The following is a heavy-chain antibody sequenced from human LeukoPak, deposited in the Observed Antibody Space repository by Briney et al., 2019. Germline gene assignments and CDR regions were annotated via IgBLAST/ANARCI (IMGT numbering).Heavy chain of an antibody. CDR2: ISSSSSYI. CDR3: ASPGYYYDSSGFREPAFDI. CDR1: GFTFSSYS. D-gene: IGHD3-22*01. V-gene: IGHV3-21*01. J-gene: IGHJ3*02. Sequence: GGSLRLSCAASGFTFSSYSMNWVRQAPGKGLEWVSSISSSSSYIYYADSVKGRFTISRDNAKNSLYLQMNSLRAEDTAVYYCASPGYYYDSSGFREPAFDIWGQGTMVTVSS.